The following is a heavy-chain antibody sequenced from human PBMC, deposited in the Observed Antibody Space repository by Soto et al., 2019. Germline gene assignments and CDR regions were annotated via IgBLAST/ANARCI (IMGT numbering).Heavy chain of an antibody. J-gene: IGHJ6*03. Sequence: GGSLRLSCAASGFTFSSYAMSWVRQAPGKGLEWVSAISGSGGSTYYADSVKGRFTISRDNSKNTLYLQMNSLRAEDTAVYYCAKEIYYYGSGNPSFPDYMDVWGKGTTVTVSS. CDR2: ISGSGGST. CDR3: AKEIYYYGSGNPSFPDYMDV. V-gene: IGHV3-23*01. D-gene: IGHD3-10*01. CDR1: GFTFSSYA.